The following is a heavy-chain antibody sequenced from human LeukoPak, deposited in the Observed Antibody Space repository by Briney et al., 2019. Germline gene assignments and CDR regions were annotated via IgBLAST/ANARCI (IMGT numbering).Heavy chain of an antibody. CDR3: ARLSGVQWLDHFDY. J-gene: IGHJ4*02. V-gene: IGHV4-38-2*02. CDR2: IYYSGST. D-gene: IGHD6-19*01. Sequence: SETLSLTCTVSGYSISSGYYWGWIRQPPGKGLEWIGYIYYSGSTNYNPSLKSRFTISVDTSKNQFSLKLSSVTAADTAVYYCARLSGVQWLDHFDYWGQGTLVTVSS. CDR1: GYSISSGYY.